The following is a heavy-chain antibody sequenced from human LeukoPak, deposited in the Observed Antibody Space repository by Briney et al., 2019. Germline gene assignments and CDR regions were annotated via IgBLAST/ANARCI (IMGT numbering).Heavy chain of an antibody. CDR1: GFTVGSNY. CDR3: TREVTGDDAFDI. CDR2: IYSSGGT. D-gene: IGHD7-27*01. J-gene: IGHJ3*02. Sequence: GGSLRLSCTASGFTVGSNYTSWVRQAPGKGLEWVSVIYSSGGTYYADSVKGRFSVSRDNSQKTMYLQMNSLRVEDTAVYFCTREVTGDDAFDIWGQGTMVTVSS. V-gene: IGHV3-66*01.